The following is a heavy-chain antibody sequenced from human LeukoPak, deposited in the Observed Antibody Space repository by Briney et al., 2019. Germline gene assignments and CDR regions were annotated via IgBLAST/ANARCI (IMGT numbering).Heavy chain of an antibody. V-gene: IGHV3-23*01. CDR1: GFTFSSYA. Sequence: GSLRRSCAASGFTFSSYAMSWVRQAPGKGLEWVSAISGSGGSTYYADSVKGRFTISRDNSKNTLYLQMNSLRAEDTAVYYCAKQGELLLSSYFDYWGQGTLVTVSS. D-gene: IGHD3-10*01. J-gene: IGHJ4*02. CDR2: ISGSGGST. CDR3: AKQGELLLSSYFDY.